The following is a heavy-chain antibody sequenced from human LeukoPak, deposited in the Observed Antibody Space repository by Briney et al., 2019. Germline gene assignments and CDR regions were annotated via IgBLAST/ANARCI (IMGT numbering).Heavy chain of an antibody. CDR1: GFTFSSYS. CDR3: ARDWGSSGYYYYNYYYGMDV. Sequence: GGSLRLSCAASGFTFSSYSMNWVRQAPGKGLEWVSSISSSSSYIYYADSVKGRFTISRDNAKNSLYLQMNSLRAEDTAVYYCARDWGSSGYYYYNYYYGMDVWGQGTTVTVSS. CDR2: ISSSSSYI. V-gene: IGHV3-21*01. D-gene: IGHD3-22*01. J-gene: IGHJ6*02.